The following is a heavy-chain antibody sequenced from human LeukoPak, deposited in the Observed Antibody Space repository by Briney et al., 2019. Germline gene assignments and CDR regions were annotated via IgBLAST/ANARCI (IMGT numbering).Heavy chain of an antibody. V-gene: IGHV3-30*04. CDR3: AREYDYVSFDY. CDR2: ISHDGKIK. J-gene: IGHJ4*02. D-gene: IGHD3-16*01. CDR1: GFSFSTYG. Sequence: PGGSLRLSCAASGFSFSTYGMHWVRQAPGKGLEWVTLISHDGKIKCDADSVKGRFTISRDNSKNTLYLQMNSLRAEDTAVYYCAREYDYVSFDYWGQGTLVTVSS.